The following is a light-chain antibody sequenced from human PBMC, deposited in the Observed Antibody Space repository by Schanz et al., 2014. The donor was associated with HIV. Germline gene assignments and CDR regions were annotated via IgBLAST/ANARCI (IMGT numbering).Light chain of an antibody. CDR1: SSNFRSNA. Sequence: QSVLTQPPSASGTPGQRVTISCSGSSSNFRSNAVNWYQHLPGTAPKLLMYANMERPSGVPDRFSGSGSGTSASLAISGLQSEDEADYYCAAWDDSLNGWVFGGGTKLTVL. CDR2: ANM. V-gene: IGLV1-44*01. J-gene: IGLJ3*02. CDR3: AAWDDSLNGWV.